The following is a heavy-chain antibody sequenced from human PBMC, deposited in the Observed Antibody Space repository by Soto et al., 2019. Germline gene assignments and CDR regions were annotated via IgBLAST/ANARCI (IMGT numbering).Heavy chain of an antibody. D-gene: IGHD2-15*01. Sequence: QVQLVQSGAEVKKPGASVKVSCKASGYTFTSYDINWVRQATGQGLEWMGWMNPNSGNTGYAQKFRGRVTMTRNTSISTAYMELSSLRSEDTAVYYCARGIGYCSGGSCYLPYYYYMDVWGKGTTVTVSS. CDR1: GYTFTSYD. V-gene: IGHV1-8*01. CDR2: MNPNSGNT. J-gene: IGHJ6*03. CDR3: ARGIGYCSGGSCYLPYYYYMDV.